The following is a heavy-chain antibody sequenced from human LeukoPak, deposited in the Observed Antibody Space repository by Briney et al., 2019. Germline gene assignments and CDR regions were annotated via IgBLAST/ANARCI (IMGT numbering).Heavy chain of an antibody. J-gene: IGHJ3*02. CDR1: GYDFTSYA. D-gene: IGHD3-22*01. V-gene: IGHV1-3*01. CDR2: INAGNGNT. CDR3: AKDEKGYYHDTSGYPDAFDI. Sequence: ASVKVSCKASGYDFTSYAMHWVRQAPGQRLEWMGWINAGNGNTKYSQKFQDRVTVTRDTSTSTAYMELSSLRSEDTAVYYCAKDEKGYYHDTSGYPDAFDIWGQGTWSPSLQ.